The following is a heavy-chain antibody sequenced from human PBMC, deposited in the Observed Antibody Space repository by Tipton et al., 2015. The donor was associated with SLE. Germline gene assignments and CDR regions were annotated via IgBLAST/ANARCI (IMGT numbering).Heavy chain of an antibody. CDR3: ARHDTNYGRNWFDP. Sequence: TLSLTCTVSGGSVNSGTYYWSWIRQPPGKGLGWIGYMYHSGSTKYNPSLKRRVTMSVDTSKNHFSLKLSSVTAADTAVYYCARHDTNYGRNWFDPWGQGTLVTVSS. D-gene: IGHD2-8*01. J-gene: IGHJ5*02. V-gene: IGHV4-61*03. CDR2: MYHSGST. CDR1: GGSVNSGTYY.